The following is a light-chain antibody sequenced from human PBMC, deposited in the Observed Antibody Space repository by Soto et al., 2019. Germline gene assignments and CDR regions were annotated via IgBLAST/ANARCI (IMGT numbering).Light chain of an antibody. V-gene: IGKV1-9*01. CDR1: QGISSF. Sequence: DIQLTQSPSLLSASVGDRATLSCRASQGISSFLAWYQQQPGKAPKILIYAASTLQSGVPSRFTGSGSGTECTLTITRLQPEDFATYYCQQLSTYPITFGPGTKVDI. CDR2: AAS. J-gene: IGKJ3*01. CDR3: QQLSTYPIT.